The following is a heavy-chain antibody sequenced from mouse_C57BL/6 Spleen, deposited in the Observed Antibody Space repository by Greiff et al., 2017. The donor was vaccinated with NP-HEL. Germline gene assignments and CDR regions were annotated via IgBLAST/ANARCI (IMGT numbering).Heavy chain of an antibody. CDR3: ARGTVVDWYFDV. CDR1: GFTFSDYY. D-gene: IGHD1-1*01. V-gene: IGHV5-16*01. Sequence: EVQRVESEGGLVQPGSSMKLSCTASGFTFSDYYMAWVRQVPEKGLEWVANINYDGSSTYYLDSLKSRFIISGDNAKNILYLQMSSLKSEDTATYYCARGTVVDWYFDVWGTGTTVTVSS. CDR2: INYDGSST. J-gene: IGHJ1*03.